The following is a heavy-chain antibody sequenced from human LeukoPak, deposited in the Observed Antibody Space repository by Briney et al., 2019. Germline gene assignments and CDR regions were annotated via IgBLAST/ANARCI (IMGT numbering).Heavy chain of an antibody. CDR1: GGSFSGYY. V-gene: IGHV4-34*01. Sequence: SETLSLTCGVYGGSFSGYYWSWICQPPGKGLEWIGEINHSGSTNYNPSLKSRVTISVDTSKNQFSLKLSSVTAADTAVYYCARGPIKGGGSCWSDYWGQGTLVTVSS. J-gene: IGHJ4*02. D-gene: IGHD2-15*01. CDR3: ARGPIKGGGSCWSDY. CDR2: INHSGST.